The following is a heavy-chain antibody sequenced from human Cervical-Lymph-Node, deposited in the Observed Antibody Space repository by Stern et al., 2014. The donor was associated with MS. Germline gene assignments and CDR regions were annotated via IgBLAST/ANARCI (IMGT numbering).Heavy chain of an antibody. CDR1: GVTLTNYA. D-gene: IGHD6-19*01. V-gene: IGHV3-30-3*01. Sequence: VQLVESGGGVVQPGRSLRLSCEASGVTLTNYALHWVRQAPGKGLEWLAVISYDGSNKYYADSAKGRFTISRDNSKNTVYLQMDSLRPEDTALYFCARAGTNGWYGSSYFDYWGQGTLVIVSS. CDR3: ARAGTNGWYGSSYFDY. CDR2: ISYDGSNK. J-gene: IGHJ4*02.